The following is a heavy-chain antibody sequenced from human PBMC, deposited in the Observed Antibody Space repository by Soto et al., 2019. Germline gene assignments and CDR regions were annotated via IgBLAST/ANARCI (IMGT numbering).Heavy chain of an antibody. V-gene: IGHV1-2*02. J-gene: IGHJ6*02. D-gene: IGHD2-15*01. CDR2: INPNSGGT. Sequence: ASVKVSCKASGYTFTGYYMHWVRQAPGQGLEWMGWINPNSGGTNYAQKFQGRVTMTRDTSISTAYMELSRLRSDDTAVYYCARVGYCSGGSCQDYYYYGMDVWGQGTTVTVSS. CDR1: GYTFTGYY. CDR3: ARVGYCSGGSCQDYYYYGMDV.